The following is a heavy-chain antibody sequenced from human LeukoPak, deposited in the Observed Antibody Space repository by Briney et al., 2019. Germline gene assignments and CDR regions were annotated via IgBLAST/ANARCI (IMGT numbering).Heavy chain of an antibody. V-gene: IGHV1-69*05. CDR3: ARGMATIAWGLYYYYYYMDV. CDR1: GGTFSSYA. D-gene: IGHD5-24*01. J-gene: IGHJ6*03. Sequence: SVKVSCKASGGTFSSYAISWVRQAPGQGLEWMGGIILIFGTANYAQKFQGRVTITTDESTSTAYMELSSLRSEDTAVYYCARGMATIAWGLYYYYYYMDVWGKGTTVTVSS. CDR2: IILIFGTA.